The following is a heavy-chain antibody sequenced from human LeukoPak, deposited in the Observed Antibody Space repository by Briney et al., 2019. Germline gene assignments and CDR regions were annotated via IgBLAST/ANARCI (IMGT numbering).Heavy chain of an antibody. J-gene: IGHJ6*03. CDR2: IKQDGSEK. V-gene: IGHV3-7*01. Sequence: PGGSLRLSCAAPGFTFSSFWMSWVRRAPGKGLEWVANIKQDGSEKYYVDSVKGRFTISRDNAKNSLYLQMSSLRAEDTAVYYCARGRIQLWSSYYYYMDVWGKGTTVTVSS. CDR3: ARGRIQLWSSYYYYMDV. CDR1: GFTFSSFW. D-gene: IGHD5-18*01.